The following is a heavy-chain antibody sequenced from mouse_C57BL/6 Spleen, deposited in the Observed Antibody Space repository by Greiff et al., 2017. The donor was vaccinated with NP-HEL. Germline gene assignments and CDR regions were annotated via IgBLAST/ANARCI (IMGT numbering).Heavy chain of an antibody. V-gene: IGHV1-15*01. CDR1: GYTFTDYE. Sequence: QVTLKVSGAELVRPGASVTLSCKASGYTFTDYEMHWVKQTPVHGLEWIGAIDPETGGTAYNQKFKGKAILTADKSSSTAYMELRSLTSEDSAVYYCTRLDSSGPGYFDYWGQGTTLTVSS. D-gene: IGHD3-2*02. CDR3: TRLDSSGPGYFDY. CDR2: IDPETGGT. J-gene: IGHJ2*01.